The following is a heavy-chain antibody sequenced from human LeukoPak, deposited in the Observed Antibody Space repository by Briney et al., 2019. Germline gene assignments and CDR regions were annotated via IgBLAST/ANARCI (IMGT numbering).Heavy chain of an antibody. Sequence: GGSLRLSCAASGFTVGSNYMSWVRQAPGKGLEWVSYISSSSSTIYYADSVKGRFTISRDNAKNSLYLQMNSLRAEDTAVYYCASGIPSSGWYFDLFDYWGQGTLVTVSS. CDR1: GFTVGSNY. J-gene: IGHJ4*02. CDR3: ASGIPSSGWYFDLFDY. V-gene: IGHV3-48*04. D-gene: IGHD6-19*01. CDR2: ISSSSSTI.